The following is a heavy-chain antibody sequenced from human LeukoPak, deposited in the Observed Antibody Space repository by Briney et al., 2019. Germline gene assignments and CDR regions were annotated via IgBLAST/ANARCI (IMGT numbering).Heavy chain of an antibody. CDR1: GFTFNTYT. CDR2: ISGSSGII. CDR3: ARFAPNSSGWY. Sequence: GGSLRLSCAASGFTFNTYTMNWVRQAPGKGLEWVSYISGSSGIIDYADSVRGRFTISRDNAKNSLYLQMNSLRAEDTAVYYCARFAPNSSGWYWGQGTLVTVSS. V-gene: IGHV3-48*04. J-gene: IGHJ4*02. D-gene: IGHD6-19*01.